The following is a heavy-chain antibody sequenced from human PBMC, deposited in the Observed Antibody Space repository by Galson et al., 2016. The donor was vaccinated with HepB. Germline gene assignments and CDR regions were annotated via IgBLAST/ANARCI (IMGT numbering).Heavy chain of an antibody. CDR1: GYTFTGYY. J-gene: IGHJ3*02. CDR2: INPDSGVT. D-gene: IGHD1-26*01. CDR3: ARDRYSGSYYVGAFDI. Sequence: SVKVSCKASGYTFTGYYMHWVRQAPGQGLEWMGWINPDSGVTSYAQKFQGRVTMTRDTSISTVYMELGRLKSDDTAIYYCARDRYSGSYYVGAFDIWGQGTMVTVS. V-gene: IGHV1-2*02.